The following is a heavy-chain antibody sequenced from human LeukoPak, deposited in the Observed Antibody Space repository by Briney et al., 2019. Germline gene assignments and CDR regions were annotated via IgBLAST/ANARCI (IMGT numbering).Heavy chain of an antibody. CDR1: GGSISSSSYY. CDR2: IYYSGST. J-gene: IGHJ3*02. D-gene: IGHD6-13*01. CDR3: ARGDIAAAGGAFDI. V-gene: IGHV4-39*07. Sequence: SETLSLTCTVSGGSISSSSYYWGWIRQPPGKGLEWIGSIYYSGSTNYNPSLKSRVTMSVDTSKNQFSLKLSSVTAADTAVYYCARGDIAAAGGAFDIWGQGTMVTVSS.